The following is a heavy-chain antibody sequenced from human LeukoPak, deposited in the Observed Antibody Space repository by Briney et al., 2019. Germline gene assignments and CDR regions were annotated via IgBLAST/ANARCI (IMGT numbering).Heavy chain of an antibody. CDR3: ARDRPYYDFWSGYYPYRNYCYYGMDV. Sequence: SETLSLTCTVSGGSVSSGSYYWSWIRQPPGKGLEWIGYIYYSGSTNYNPSLKSRVTISVDTSKNQFSLKLSSVTAADTAVYYCARDRPYYDFWSGYYPYRNYCYYGMDVWGQGTTVTVSS. D-gene: IGHD3-3*01. J-gene: IGHJ6*02. V-gene: IGHV4-61*01. CDR2: IYYSGST. CDR1: GGSVSSGSYY.